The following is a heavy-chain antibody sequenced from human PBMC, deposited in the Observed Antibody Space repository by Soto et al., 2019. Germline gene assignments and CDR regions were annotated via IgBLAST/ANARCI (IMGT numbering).Heavy chain of an antibody. V-gene: IGHV1-18*01. CDR3: ASDNSLGTTVTTSFDY. Sequence: GASVKVSCKASGYTFTNYGISWVRQAPGQGLEWMGWISVYNGNTNYAQKLQGRVTMTTDTSTSTAYMELRSLRSDDTAVYYCASDNSLGTTVTTSFDYWGQGTLVTVSS. J-gene: IGHJ4*02. CDR1: GYTFTNYG. CDR2: ISVYNGNT. D-gene: IGHD4-17*01.